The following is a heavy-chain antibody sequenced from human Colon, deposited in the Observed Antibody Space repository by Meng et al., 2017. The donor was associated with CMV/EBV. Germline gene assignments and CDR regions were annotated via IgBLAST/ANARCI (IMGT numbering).Heavy chain of an antibody. V-gene: IGHV3-64*02. J-gene: IGHJ4*02. D-gene: IGHD4-17*01. CDR1: DFAFSAYS. CDR2: ISSDKRNT. CDR3: ATDPSTVTTNY. Sequence: LSCAVSDFAFSAYSMHWVRQAPGKGLEYVSAISSDKRNTYYADSVKGRFSVSRDNSKNTLFLQMDSLRPEDTAVYYCATDPSTVTTNYWGQGTLVTVSS.